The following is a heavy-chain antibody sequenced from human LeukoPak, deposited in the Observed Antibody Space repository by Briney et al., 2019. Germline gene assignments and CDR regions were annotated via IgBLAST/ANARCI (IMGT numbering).Heavy chain of an antibody. D-gene: IGHD3-10*01. V-gene: IGHV4-4*07. J-gene: IGHJ4*02. CDR1: GGSISSYY. CDR3: ARRFGELLAFDY. CDR2: IYTSGST. Sequence: SETLSLTCTVSGGSISSYYWSWIRQPAGKGLEWIGRIYTSGSTNYNPSLKSRVTISVDTSKNQFSLRLSSVTAADTAVYYCARRFGELLAFDYWGQGTLVTVSS.